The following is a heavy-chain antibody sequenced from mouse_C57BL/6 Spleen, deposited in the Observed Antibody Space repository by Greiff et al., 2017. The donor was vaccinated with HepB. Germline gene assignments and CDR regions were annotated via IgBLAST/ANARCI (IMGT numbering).Heavy chain of an antibody. D-gene: IGHD2-10*01. V-gene: IGHV1-42*01. Sequence: VQLKESGPELVKPGASVKISCKASGYSFTGYYMNWVKQSPEKSLEWIGEINPSTGGTTYNQKFKAKATLTVDKSSSTAYMQLKSLTSEDSAVYYGAREAGAYYVYFDYWGQGTTLTVSS. CDR3: AREAGAYYVYFDY. J-gene: IGHJ2*01. CDR1: GYSFTGYY. CDR2: INPSTGGT.